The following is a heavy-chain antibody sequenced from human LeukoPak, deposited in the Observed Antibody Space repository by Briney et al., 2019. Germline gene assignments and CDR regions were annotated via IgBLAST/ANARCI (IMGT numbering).Heavy chain of an antibody. Sequence: GRSLRLSCAASGFTFSSYGMHWVRQAPGKGLEWVAVISYDGSNKYYADSVKGRFTISRDNSKNTLYLQMNSLRAEDTAVYYCAKDLVGAKDYWGQGTLVTVSS. J-gene: IGHJ4*02. D-gene: IGHD1-26*01. CDR3: AKDLVGAKDY. V-gene: IGHV3-30*18. CDR1: GFTFSSYG. CDR2: ISYDGSNK.